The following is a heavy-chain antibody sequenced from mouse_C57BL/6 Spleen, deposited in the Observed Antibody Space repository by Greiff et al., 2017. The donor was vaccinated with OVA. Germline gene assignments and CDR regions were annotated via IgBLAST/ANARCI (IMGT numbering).Heavy chain of an antibody. J-gene: IGHJ2*01. CDR1: GFTFSSYG. D-gene: IGHD2-4*01. CDR2: ISSGGSYT. V-gene: IGHV5-6*01. Sequence: EVQVVESGGDLVKPGGSLKLSCAASGFTFSSYGMSWVRQTPDKRLEWVATISSGGSYTYYPDSVKGRFTISRDNAKNTLYLQMSSLKSEDTAMYYCARGGYDYDFDYWGQGTTLTVSS. CDR3: ARGGYDYDFDY.